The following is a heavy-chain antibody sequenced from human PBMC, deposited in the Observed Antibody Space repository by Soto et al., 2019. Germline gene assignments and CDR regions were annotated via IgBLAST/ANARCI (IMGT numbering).Heavy chain of an antibody. D-gene: IGHD3-10*01. Sequence: QVQLVQSGAEVKRPGSSVKVSCKASGDTFNFCALNWVRQSPGVGLEWMGRVNPIVSMSNYAKKFQGRDTMTPDRSTSTAYMELSSLRSDDRTIYYFASSNGSGYRAFVYWGQGAIVTVSS. J-gene: IGHJ4*02. V-gene: IGHV1-69*02. CDR2: VNPIVSMS. CDR3: ASSNGSGYRAFVY. CDR1: GDTFNFCA.